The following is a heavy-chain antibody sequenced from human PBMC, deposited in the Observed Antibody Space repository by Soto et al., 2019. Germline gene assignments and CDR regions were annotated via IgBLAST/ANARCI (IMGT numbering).Heavy chain of an antibody. D-gene: IGHD4-17*01. V-gene: IGHV4-61*01. CDR1: GGSVSSGSYY. CDR2: IYYSGST. Sequence: QVQLQESGPGLVKPSETLSLTCTVSGGSVSSGSYYWSWIRQPPGKGLEWIGYIYYSGSTNYNPSLKSRVTISVDTSKNQFSLKLSSVTAADTAVYYCARDYGTPYYYYGMDVWGQGTTVTVSS. CDR3: ARDYGTPYYYYGMDV. J-gene: IGHJ6*02.